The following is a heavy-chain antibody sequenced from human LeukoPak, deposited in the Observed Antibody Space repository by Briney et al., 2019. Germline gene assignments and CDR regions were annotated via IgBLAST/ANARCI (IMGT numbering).Heavy chain of an antibody. CDR1: GFTFTVAA. CDR2: IGVSGEST. D-gene: IGHD5-24*01. V-gene: IGHV3-23*01. CDR3: AKDIQLST. J-gene: IGHJ3*01. Sequence: GGSLRLSCAASGFTFTVAAMTWARQAPGKGLEWVSFIGVSGESTYYAGSVKGRFTISRDNSKNTLSLQMNSLRVEDTAMYFCAKDIQLSTWGLGTMVTVSS.